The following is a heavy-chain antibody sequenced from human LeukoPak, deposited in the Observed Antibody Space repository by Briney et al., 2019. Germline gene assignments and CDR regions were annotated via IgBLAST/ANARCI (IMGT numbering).Heavy chain of an antibody. Sequence: GGSLRLTCAASGFTFSGYGMHWVRQAPGKGLEWVTIISYDGSNKYYADSVKGRFTISRDNSKNTLYLQMNSLRAEDTAVYYCARDRRSGSYSLDYWGQGTLVTVSS. D-gene: IGHD1-26*01. J-gene: IGHJ4*02. CDR1: GFTFSGYG. CDR3: ARDRRSGSYSLDY. V-gene: IGHV3-30*19. CDR2: ISYDGSNK.